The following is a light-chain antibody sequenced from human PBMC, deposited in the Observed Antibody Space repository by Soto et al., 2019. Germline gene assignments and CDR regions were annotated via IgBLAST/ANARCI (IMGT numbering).Light chain of an antibody. Sequence: QSVRTQPPSASGYPGQSVTISCTGTSSDVGGYNYVSWYQQHPGKAPKVIIYEVSKRPSGVPDRFSGSKSGSTASLTVSGLQAEDEADYYCSSYAVPQISVFGTGNNVTV. CDR2: EVS. V-gene: IGLV2-8*01. CDR1: SSDVGGYNY. CDR3: SSYAVPQISV. J-gene: IGLJ1*01.